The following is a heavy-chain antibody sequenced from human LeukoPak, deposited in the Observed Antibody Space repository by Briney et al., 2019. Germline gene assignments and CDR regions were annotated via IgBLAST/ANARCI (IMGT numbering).Heavy chain of an antibody. D-gene: IGHD2-15*01. CDR1: GGTFSSYA. J-gene: IGHJ4*02. CDR2: IIPIFGTA. V-gene: IGHV1-69*13. CDR3: ARDPIRYCSGGSCYSGYFDY. Sequence: SVKVSCKASGGTFSSYAISWVRQAPGQGLEWMAGIIPIFGTANYAQKFQGRVTITADESTSTAYMELSSLRSEDTAVYYCARDPIRYCSGGSCYSGYFDYWGQGTLVTVSS.